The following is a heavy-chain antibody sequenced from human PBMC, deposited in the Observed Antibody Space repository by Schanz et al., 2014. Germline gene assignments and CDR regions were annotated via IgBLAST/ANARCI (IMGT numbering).Heavy chain of an antibody. CDR2: ISSGSSYA. V-gene: IGHV3-48*04. CDR1: GFTFSSYA. D-gene: IGHD6-13*01. Sequence: EVQLVESGGGLVQPGGSLRLSCAASGFTFSSYAMSWVRQAPGKGLEWVSDISSGSSYANYADSVKGRFTISRDNAKNSLYLQMNSLRAEDTAVYYCAREQIMAAAGLVDYWGQGTLVTVSS. CDR3: AREQIMAAAGLVDY. J-gene: IGHJ4*02.